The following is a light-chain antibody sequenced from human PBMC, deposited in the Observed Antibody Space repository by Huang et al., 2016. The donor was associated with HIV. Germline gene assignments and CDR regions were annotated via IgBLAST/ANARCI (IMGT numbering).Light chain of an antibody. CDR1: QGIGRY. Sequence: IQLTQSPSSLSASVGDRVTITCRASQGIGRYLVWYQQKPGKAPKLLIYAASTLQSGVPARFGGGGSGTDVTRTISSLQPEDFATYYCQQLKTYPITFGPGTQVDIK. J-gene: IGKJ3*01. CDR2: AAS. CDR3: QQLKTYPIT. V-gene: IGKV1-9*01.